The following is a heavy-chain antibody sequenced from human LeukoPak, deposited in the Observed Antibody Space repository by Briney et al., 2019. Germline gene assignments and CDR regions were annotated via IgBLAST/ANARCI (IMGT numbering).Heavy chain of an antibody. V-gene: IGHV3-21*01. Sequence: AGGSLRLSCAASGFTFSSYSMNWVRQAPGKGLEWVSSISSSSYIYYADSVKGRFTISGDNAKNSLYLQMNSLRAEDTAVYYCARSHASYYYNYYYYGMDVWGQGTTVTVSS. J-gene: IGHJ6*02. CDR3: ARSHASYYYNYYYYGMDV. CDR1: GFTFSSYS. D-gene: IGHD3-10*01. CDR2: ISSSSYI.